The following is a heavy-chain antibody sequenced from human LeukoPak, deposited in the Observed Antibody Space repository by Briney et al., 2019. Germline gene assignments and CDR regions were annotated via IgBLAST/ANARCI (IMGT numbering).Heavy chain of an antibody. CDR2: IRGKAYGGTT. CDR3: TRGRGIQLWSIGLDV. J-gene: IGHJ6*02. CDR1: GFTFSDYA. D-gene: IGHD5-18*01. V-gene: IGHV3-49*03. Sequence: PGGSLRLSCTTSGFTFSDYAMNWFRQAPGKGLEWVGFIRGKAYGGTTEYAASVKGRFTISRDDSKRIAYLQMNSLKTEDTAVYYCTRGRGIQLWSIGLDVWGQGTTVTVSS.